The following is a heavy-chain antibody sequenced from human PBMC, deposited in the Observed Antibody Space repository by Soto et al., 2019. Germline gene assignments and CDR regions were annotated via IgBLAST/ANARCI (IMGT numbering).Heavy chain of an antibody. V-gene: IGHV1-18*01. J-gene: IGHJ4*02. CDR3: ARGRYGDY. CDR1: GYAFTTYG. CDR2: ISAHNGNT. D-gene: IGHD1-1*01. Sequence: QVHLVQSGAEVKKPGASVKVSCKGSGYAFTTYGITWVRQAPGQGLEWMGWISAHNGNTNYAQKIQGSFTVSRDTSTTTTYMELRSLRSDDTAVYYCARGRYGDYWGQGALVTVSS.